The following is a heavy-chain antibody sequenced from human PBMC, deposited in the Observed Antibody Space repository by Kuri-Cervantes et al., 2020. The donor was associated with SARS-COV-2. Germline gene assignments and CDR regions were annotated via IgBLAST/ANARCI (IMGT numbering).Heavy chain of an antibody. CDR2: IYGGGST. Sequence: GECRKSFCAASGFTVSSNYMSWVRQAPGKGLKWVSIIYGGGSTYYADSVKGRFTISRDNSKNTLYPQMNSLRAEDTAVYYCARGYEARYSSSWYLDYWGQGTLVTVSS. V-gene: IGHV3-53*01. D-gene: IGHD6-13*01. CDR1: GFTVSSNY. CDR3: ARGYEARYSSSWYLDY. J-gene: IGHJ4*02.